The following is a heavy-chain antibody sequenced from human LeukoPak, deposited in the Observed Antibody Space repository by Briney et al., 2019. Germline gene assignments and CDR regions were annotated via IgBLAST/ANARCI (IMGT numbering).Heavy chain of an antibody. J-gene: IGHJ5*02. Sequence: GGSLRLSCAASGFTFSNYGMHWVRQAPGKGLEWVAFIRYDGSNKYYADSVKGRFTISRDNSKNTLYLQMNSLRAEDTAVYYCAKKADYYGSMGNWFDPWGQGTLVTVSS. D-gene: IGHD3-10*01. CDR1: GFTFSNYG. CDR2: IRYDGSNK. CDR3: AKKADYYGSMGNWFDP. V-gene: IGHV3-30*02.